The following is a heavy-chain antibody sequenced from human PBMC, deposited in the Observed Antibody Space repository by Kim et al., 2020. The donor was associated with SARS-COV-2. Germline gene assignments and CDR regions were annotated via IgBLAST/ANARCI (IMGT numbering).Heavy chain of an antibody. CDR3: ARDGGPAAIEMYYYYMDV. CDR1: GFTFSSYA. V-gene: IGHV3-30-3*01. D-gene: IGHD2-2*01. CDR2: ISYDGSNK. J-gene: IGHJ6*03. Sequence: GGSLRLSCAASGFTFSSYAMHWVRQAPGKGLEWVAVISYDGSNKYYADSVKGRFTISRDNSKNTPYLQMNSLRAEDTAVYYCARDGGPAAIEMYYYYMDVWGKGTTVTVSS.